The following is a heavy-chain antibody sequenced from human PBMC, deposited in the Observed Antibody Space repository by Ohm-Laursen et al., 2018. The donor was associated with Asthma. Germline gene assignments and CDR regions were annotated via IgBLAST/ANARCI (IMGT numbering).Heavy chain of an antibody. D-gene: IGHD6-19*01. CDR3: ARVGGYSSGWYDF. J-gene: IGHJ5*01. CDR1: GFSLSTSGMR. V-gene: IGHV2-70*04. CDR2: VDWDDDK. Sequence: TQTLTLTCTFSGFSLSTSGMRVSWIRQPPGKALEWLARVDWDDDKFYSTSLKTRLTISKDTSKNQVVLTMTNMDPVDTATYYCARVGGYSSGWYDFWGQGTLVTVSS.